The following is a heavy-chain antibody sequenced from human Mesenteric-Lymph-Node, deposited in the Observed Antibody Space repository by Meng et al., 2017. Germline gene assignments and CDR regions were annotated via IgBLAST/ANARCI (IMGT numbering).Heavy chain of an antibody. CDR2: INPSGGST. V-gene: IGHV1-46*01. Sequence: ASAKVFCKASGDTFTSNYMHWGRQDPGQGLEWMGIINPSGGSTSYAQKCQGRVTRTRDTSTSTVYMELSSLRSEDTAVYYCARGFKRDSSSGEAFDVWGQGTMVTVSS. J-gene: IGHJ3*01. CDR3: ARGFKRDSSSGEAFDV. D-gene: IGHD6-13*01. CDR1: GDTFTSNY.